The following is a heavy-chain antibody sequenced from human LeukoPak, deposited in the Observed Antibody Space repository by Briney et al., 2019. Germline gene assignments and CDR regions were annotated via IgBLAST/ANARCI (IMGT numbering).Heavy chain of an antibody. D-gene: IGHD3-10*01. CDR2: ISGSGGSA. CDR3: AKEGISLSFNY. V-gene: IGHV3-23*01. J-gene: IGHJ4*02. Sequence: EGSLRLSCAASGFTFSSYAMSWVRQAPGKGLEWVSAISGSGGSAYYADSVKGRFTISRDNSKNTLYLQMNSLRAEDTAVYYCAKEGISLSFNYWGQGTLVTVSS. CDR1: GFTFSSYA.